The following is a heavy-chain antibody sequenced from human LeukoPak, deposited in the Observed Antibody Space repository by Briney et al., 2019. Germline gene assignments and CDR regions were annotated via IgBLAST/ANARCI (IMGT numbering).Heavy chain of an antibody. CDR2: IRYDGSNK. D-gene: IGHD2-2*02. CDR1: GFTFSTYG. Sequence: HSGGSLRLSCAASGFTFSTYGMHWVRQAPGKGLEWVAFIRYDGSNKYYADSVKGRFTISRDNSKNTLYLQMNSLRAEDTAVYYCAKEEYCSSPSCYTFDYWGQGTLVTVSS. CDR3: AKEEYCSSPSCYTFDY. V-gene: IGHV3-30*02. J-gene: IGHJ4*02.